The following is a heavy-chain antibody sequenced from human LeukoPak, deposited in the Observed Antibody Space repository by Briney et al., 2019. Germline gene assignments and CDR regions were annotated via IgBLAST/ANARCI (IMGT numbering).Heavy chain of an antibody. D-gene: IGHD5-12*01. Sequence: PGGTLRLSCAASGFTFSSYAMSWVRQAPGKGLEWVSAISGSGGSTYYADSVKGRFTISRDNSKNTLYLQMNSLRAEDTAVYYCAKDYSGYDLYYFDYWGQGTLVTVSS. CDR2: ISGSGGST. J-gene: IGHJ4*02. V-gene: IGHV3-23*01. CDR3: AKDYSGYDLYYFDY. CDR1: GFTFSSYA.